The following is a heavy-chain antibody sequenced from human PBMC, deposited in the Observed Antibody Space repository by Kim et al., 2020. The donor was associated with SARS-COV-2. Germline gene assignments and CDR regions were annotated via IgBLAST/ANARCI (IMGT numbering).Heavy chain of an antibody. CDR2: INHSGST. V-gene: IGHV4-34*01. CDR3: ARVDSGYYYFVGRRTNWFDP. Sequence: SETLSLTCAVYGGSFSGYYWSWIRQPPGKGLEWIGEINHSGSTNYNPSLKSRVTISVDTSKNQFSLKLSSVTAADTAVYYCARVDSGYYYFVGRRTNWFDPWGQGTLVTVSS. CDR1: GGSFSGYY. D-gene: IGHD3-22*01. J-gene: IGHJ5*02.